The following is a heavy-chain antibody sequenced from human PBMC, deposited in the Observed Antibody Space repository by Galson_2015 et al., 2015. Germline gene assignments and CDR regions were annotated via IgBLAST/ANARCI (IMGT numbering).Heavy chain of an antibody. Sequence: SLRLSCAAPGFTFSNYAMTWVRQAPGKGLEWVSLISDSGVGTYYADSVKGRFIVSRDNSQNTLYLQMDSLRAEDTAVYYCAKSDCGSDFRRPDYWGQGSLVTVSS. J-gene: IGHJ4*02. CDR2: ISDSGVGT. D-gene: IGHD2-21*02. V-gene: IGHV3-23*01. CDR1: GFTFSNYA. CDR3: AKSDCGSDFRRPDY.